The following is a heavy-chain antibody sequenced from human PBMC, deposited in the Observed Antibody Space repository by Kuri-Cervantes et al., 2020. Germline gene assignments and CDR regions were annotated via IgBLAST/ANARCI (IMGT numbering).Heavy chain of an antibody. D-gene: IGHD7-27*01. J-gene: IGHJ6*02. CDR3: ARGRLGTYYYYYGMDV. CDR2: ISAYNGNT. V-gene: IGHV1-18*01. CDR1: GYTFTSYG. Sequence: ASVKVSCKASGYTFTSYGISWVRQAPGQGLEWMGWISAYNGNTNYAQKLQGRVTMTTDTSTSTAYMELRSLRSDDTAVYYCARGRLGTYYYYYGMDVWGQGTTVTVSS.